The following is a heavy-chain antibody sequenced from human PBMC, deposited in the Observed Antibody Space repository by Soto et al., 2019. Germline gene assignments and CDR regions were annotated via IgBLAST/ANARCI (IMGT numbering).Heavy chain of an antibody. CDR1: GGSISSGGYS. J-gene: IGHJ4*02. V-gene: IGHV4-30-2*01. CDR2: IYHSGST. CDR3: HLDY. Sequence: SGTLSITCAVSGGSISSGGYSWSWIRQPPGKGLEWIGYIYHSGSTYYNPSLKSRVTISVDRSKNQFSLKLSSVTAADTAVYYFHLDYWGQGTLVTVSS.